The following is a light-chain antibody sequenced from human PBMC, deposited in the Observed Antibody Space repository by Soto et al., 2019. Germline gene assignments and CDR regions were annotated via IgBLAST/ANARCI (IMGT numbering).Light chain of an antibody. J-gene: IGLJ1*01. CDR2: DVS. CDR3: SSYTSSSTLHYV. V-gene: IGLV2-14*01. CDR1: SSDVGGYNY. Sequence: QSALTQPASVSGSPGQSITISCTGTSSDVGGYNYVSWYQQHPGKAPKLMIYDVSNRPSGVSNRFSGSKSGNTASLTISGLQAKDEADYYCSSYTSSSTLHYVFGTGTKLTVL.